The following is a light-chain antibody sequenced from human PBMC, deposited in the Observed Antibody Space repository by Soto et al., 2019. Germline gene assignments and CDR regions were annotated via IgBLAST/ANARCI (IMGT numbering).Light chain of an antibody. J-gene: IGKJ5*01. CDR3: QQYGSSPLT. CDR2: GAS. Sequence: EIVLTQSPGTLSLSPGERATLSRRASQSVSSNYLAWYQQKPGQAPRLLIYGASSRATGIPDRFSGSGSGTDFTLTISRLEPEDFAVYYCQQYGSSPLTFGQGTRL. CDR1: QSVSSNY. V-gene: IGKV3-20*01.